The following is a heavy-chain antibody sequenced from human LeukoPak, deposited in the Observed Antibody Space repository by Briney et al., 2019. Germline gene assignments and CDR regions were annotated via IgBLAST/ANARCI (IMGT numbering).Heavy chain of an antibody. CDR3: TRRFGL. CDR2: ISSSSSTI. V-gene: IGHV3-48*01. CDR1: GSTFSSYN. J-gene: IGHJ5*02. Sequence: GGSLRLSCAASGSTFSSYNMNWVRQAPGKGLEWVSYISSSSSTIYYADSVKGRFTISRDNAENSLYLQMNSLRAEDTAVYYCTRRFGLWGQGTLVTVSS.